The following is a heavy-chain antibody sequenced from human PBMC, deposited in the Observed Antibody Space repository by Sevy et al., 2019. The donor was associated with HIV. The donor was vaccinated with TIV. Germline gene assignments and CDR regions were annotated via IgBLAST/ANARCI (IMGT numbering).Heavy chain of an antibody. CDR1: GFTFSSYG. Sequence: GGSLRLSCAASGFTFSSYGMHWVRQAPGKGLEWVAFIRYDGSNKYYADSVKGRFTISRDNSKNTLYLKMNSLRAEDTAVYYCAKEPYCSSTSCPGNYYGMDVWGQGTTVTVSS. D-gene: IGHD2-2*01. CDR2: IRYDGSNK. CDR3: AKEPYCSSTSCPGNYYGMDV. V-gene: IGHV3-30*02. J-gene: IGHJ6*02.